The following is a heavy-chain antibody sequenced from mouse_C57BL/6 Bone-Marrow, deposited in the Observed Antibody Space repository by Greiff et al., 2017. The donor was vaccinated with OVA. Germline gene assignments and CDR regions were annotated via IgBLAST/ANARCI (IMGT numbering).Heavy chain of an antibody. Sequence: EVKVVESGGGLVKPGGSLKLSCAASGFTFSDYGMHWVRQAPEKGLEWVAYISSVSSTNYYADKVKGRFTISRDNAKNTLFLQITSLRSEDTAMYYCARLLVFYAMDYWGQGTSVTVSS. CDR3: ARLLVFYAMDY. CDR2: ISSVSSTN. J-gene: IGHJ4*01. CDR1: GFTFSDYG. V-gene: IGHV5-17*01. D-gene: IGHD2-1*01.